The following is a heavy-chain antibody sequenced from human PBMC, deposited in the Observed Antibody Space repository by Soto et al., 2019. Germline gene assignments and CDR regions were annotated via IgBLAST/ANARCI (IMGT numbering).Heavy chain of an antibody. J-gene: IGHJ6*02. CDR1: GYTLTELS. Sequence: ASVKVSCKVSGYTLTELSMHWVRQAPGKGLEWMGGFDPEDGETIYAQKFQGRVTMTEDTSTDTAYMELSSLRSEDTAVYYCARDGGGYVRPGYHYGLDVWGQGTTVTVS. V-gene: IGHV1-24*01. D-gene: IGHD5-12*01. CDR3: ARDGGGYVRPGYHYGLDV. CDR2: FDPEDGET.